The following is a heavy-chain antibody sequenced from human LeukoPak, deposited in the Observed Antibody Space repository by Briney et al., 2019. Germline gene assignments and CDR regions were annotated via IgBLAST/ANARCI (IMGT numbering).Heavy chain of an antibody. CDR1: GGTFSSYA. CDR2: IIPIFGTA. V-gene: IGHV1-69*06. J-gene: IGHJ5*02. CDR3: ARWVLTTVTTAGWFDP. D-gene: IGHD4-17*01. Sequence: SVKVSCKASGGTFSSYAISWVRQAPGQGLEWMGGIIPIFGTANYAQKFQGRVTITADKSTSTAYMELSSLRSEDTAVYYCARWVLTTVTTAGWFDPWGQGTLVTVSS.